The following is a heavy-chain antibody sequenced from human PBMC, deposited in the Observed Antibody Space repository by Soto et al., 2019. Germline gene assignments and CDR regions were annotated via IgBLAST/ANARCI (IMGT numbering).Heavy chain of an antibody. D-gene: IGHD5-18*01. CDR2: IYYIGST. CDR3: ARERGGYTYGYDYYYGTDG. Sequence: PSETLSLTCTVSGGSISNYYWSWIRQPPGKGLEWIGYIYYIGSTNYNPSLKSRVTISLDTSKNQFSLQLNSVTAADTAVYYCARERGGYTYGYDYYYGTDGCGQGTMVTVSS. J-gene: IGHJ6*02. V-gene: IGHV4-59*01. CDR1: GGSISNYY.